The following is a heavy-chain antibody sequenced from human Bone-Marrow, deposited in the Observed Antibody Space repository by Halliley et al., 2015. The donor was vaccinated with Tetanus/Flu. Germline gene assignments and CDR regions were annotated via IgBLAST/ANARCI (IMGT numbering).Heavy chain of an antibody. V-gene: IGHV3-7*03. Sequence: KGLEWVANIRQNGTGYFVNSLKGRFTSSRDNSKNLVSLEMNDLRAEDTAVYYCARSAGYGWDYWGQGALVTVTS. D-gene: IGHD4-17*01. CDR3: ARSAGYGWDY. CDR2: IRQNGTG. J-gene: IGHJ4*02.